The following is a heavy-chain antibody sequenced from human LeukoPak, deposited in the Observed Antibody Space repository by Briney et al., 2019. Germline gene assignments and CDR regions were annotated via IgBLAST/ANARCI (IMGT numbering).Heavy chain of an antibody. CDR1: GFTFSSYA. CDR3: AKGAIAAAGTRIYYYYIDV. V-gene: IGHV3-23*01. Sequence: GGSLRLSCAASGFTFSSYAMSWVRQAPGKGLERVSGISGRGGSAYYADSVKGRFTISRDNSKNTLYLQMNSLRAEDTAVYYCAKGAIAAAGTRIYYYYIDVWGKGTTVTVSS. D-gene: IGHD6-13*01. J-gene: IGHJ6*03. CDR2: ISGRGGSA.